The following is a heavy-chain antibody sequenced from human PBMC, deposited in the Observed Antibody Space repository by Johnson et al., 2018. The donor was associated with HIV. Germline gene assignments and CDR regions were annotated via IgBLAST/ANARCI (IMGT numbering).Heavy chain of an antibody. CDR3: AREGHYDSRLGAFDI. CDR2: ISRSGSTI. V-gene: IGHV3-48*04. J-gene: IGHJ3*02. D-gene: IGHD3-22*01. Sequence: MLLVESGGGLVQPGGSLRLSCAASGFTFSSYAMSWVRQAPGKGLEWVSYISRSGSTIYYADSVKGRFTISRDNAKNSLYLQMNSLRAEDTAFYYCAREGHYDSRLGAFDIWGQGTMVTVSS. CDR1: GFTFSSYA.